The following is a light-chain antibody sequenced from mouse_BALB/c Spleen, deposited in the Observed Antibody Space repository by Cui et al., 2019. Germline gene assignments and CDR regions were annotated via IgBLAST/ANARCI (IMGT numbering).Light chain of an antibody. V-gene: IGKV10-94*01. J-gene: IGKJ5*01. CDR3: QQGQSYPLT. Sequence: DIQMNQSPSSLSASLGHTITITCHASQNINVWLSWYQQKPGNIPKLLIYKASNLHTGVPSRFSGSGSGTGFTLTISSLQPEDIATYYCQQGQSYPLTFGAGTKLELK. CDR1: QNINVW. CDR2: KAS.